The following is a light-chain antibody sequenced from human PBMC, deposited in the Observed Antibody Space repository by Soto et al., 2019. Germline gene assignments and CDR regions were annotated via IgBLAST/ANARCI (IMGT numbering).Light chain of an antibody. CDR3: QQYGSSL. CDR1: QSVSSSY. CDR2: GAS. V-gene: IGKV3-20*01. J-gene: IGKJ5*01. Sequence: EIVLTQSPGTLSLSPGERATLSCRASQSVSSSYLAWYQQNPDQAPRLLIYGASSRATGIPDRFSGSGSGTDFTLTISRLEPEDFAVYYCQQYGSSLFGQGTRLEIK.